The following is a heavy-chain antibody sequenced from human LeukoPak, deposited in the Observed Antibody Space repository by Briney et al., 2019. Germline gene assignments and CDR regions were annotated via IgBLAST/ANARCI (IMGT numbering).Heavy chain of an antibody. J-gene: IGHJ4*02. V-gene: IGHV4-4*07. Sequence: PSETLSLTCTVSGGSITTYYWTWIRQPAGKGVEWIGRISTSGRTNYNPSLKSRVTISVDTSKNQFSLKLSSVTAADTAVYYCARDRVDYWGQGTLVTVSS. CDR1: GGSITTYY. CDR3: ARDRVDY. CDR2: ISTSGRT.